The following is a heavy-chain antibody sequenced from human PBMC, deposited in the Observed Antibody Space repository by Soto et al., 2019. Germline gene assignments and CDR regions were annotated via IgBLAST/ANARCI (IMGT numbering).Heavy chain of an antibody. J-gene: IGHJ4*02. CDR1: GYTFTSYG. D-gene: IGHD5-18*01. CDR3: ARVEGIQLRRNPFDY. CDR2: ISAYNGNT. V-gene: IGHV1-18*01. Sequence: QVQLVQSGAEVKKPGASVKVSCKASGYTFTSYGISWVRQAPGQGVEWMGWISAYNGNTNYAQKLQGRVTMTTDKSTSTAYMELRSLRSDDTAVYYCARVEGIQLRRNPFDYWGQGTLVTVSS.